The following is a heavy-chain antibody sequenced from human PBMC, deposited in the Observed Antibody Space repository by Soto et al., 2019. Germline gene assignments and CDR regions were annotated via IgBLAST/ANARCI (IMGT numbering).Heavy chain of an antibody. V-gene: IGHV3-66*01. J-gene: IGHJ6*03. CDR1: GFTFSSYA. CDR2: IYSGGST. Sequence: GGSLRLSCAASGFTFSSYAMSWVRQAPGKGLEWVSVIYSGGSTYYADSVKGRFTISRDNSKNTLYLQMNSLRAEDTAVYYCAREFGAASYMDVWGKGTTVTVSS. CDR3: AREFGAASYMDV. D-gene: IGHD3-3*01.